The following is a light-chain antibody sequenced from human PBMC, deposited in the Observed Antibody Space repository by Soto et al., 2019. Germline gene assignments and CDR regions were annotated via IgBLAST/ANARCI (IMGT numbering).Light chain of an antibody. Sequence: QLVLTKPPSASGTPGQRVTISCSGSSSNIGSNTVNWYQQLPGTAPKLLIYSNNQRPSGVPDRFSGSKSGTSASLAISGLQSETEADYYCAAWDDSLNGPYWVFGGGTQLTVL. CDR2: SNN. J-gene: IGLJ3*02. V-gene: IGLV1-44*01. CDR1: SSNIGSNT. CDR3: AAWDDSLNGPYWV.